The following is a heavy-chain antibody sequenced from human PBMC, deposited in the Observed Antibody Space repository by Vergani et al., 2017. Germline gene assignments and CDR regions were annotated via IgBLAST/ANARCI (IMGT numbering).Heavy chain of an antibody. CDR1: GFTFSSYS. J-gene: IGHJ4*02. D-gene: IGHD6-19*01. V-gene: IGHV3-48*04. CDR2: ISSSSSTI. CDR3: ARDLSYSSGWYPYY. Sequence: EVQLVESGGGLVQPGGSLRLSCAASGFTFSSYSMNWVRQAPGKGLEWGSYISSSSSTIYYADSVKGRFTISRDNATNSLYLQMNSLRAEDTAVYYCARDLSYSSGWYPYYWGQGTLVTVSS.